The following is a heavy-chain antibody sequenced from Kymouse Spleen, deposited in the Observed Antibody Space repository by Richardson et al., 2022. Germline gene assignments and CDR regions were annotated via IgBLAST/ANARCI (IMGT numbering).Heavy chain of an antibody. CDR2: IYYSGST. Sequence: QVQLQESGPGLVKPSETLSLTCTVSGGSISSYYWSWIRQPPGKGLEWIGYIYYSGSTNYNPSLKSRVTISVDTSKNQFSLKLSSVTAADTAVYYCASIAARGGNWFDPWGQGTLVTVSS. CDR3: ASIAARGGNWFDP. V-gene: IGHV4-59*01. CDR1: GGSISSYY. D-gene: IGHD6-6*01. J-gene: IGHJ5*02.